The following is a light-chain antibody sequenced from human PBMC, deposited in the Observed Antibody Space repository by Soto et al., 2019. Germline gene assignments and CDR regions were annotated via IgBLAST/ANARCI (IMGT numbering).Light chain of an antibody. Sequence: QSVLTQPPSASGSPGQSVTISCTGTSSDVGYYNYVSWYQHHPGKAPKLMIFEVSKRPSGVPDRFSGSKSGNTASLTVSGLQAEDEADYYCSSYAGSKNFVFGPGTKLTVL. CDR1: SSDVGYYNY. CDR3: SSYAGSKNFV. CDR2: EVS. J-gene: IGLJ1*01. V-gene: IGLV2-8*01.